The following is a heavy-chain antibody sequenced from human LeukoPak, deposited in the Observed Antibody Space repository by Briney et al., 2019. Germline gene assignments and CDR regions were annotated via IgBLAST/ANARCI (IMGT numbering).Heavy chain of an antibody. Sequence: GGSLRLSCAASGFTFRNFWMSWVRQAPGRGLEWVANIHPEGNEKYHVESVKGRFTISRDNAKNSLYLQMNSLRAEDTAVYYCARSLWGSTSCFDYWGQGTLVTVSS. J-gene: IGHJ4*02. CDR1: GFTFRNFW. V-gene: IGHV3-7*01. CDR2: IHPEGNEK. D-gene: IGHD2-2*01. CDR3: ARSLWGSTSCFDY.